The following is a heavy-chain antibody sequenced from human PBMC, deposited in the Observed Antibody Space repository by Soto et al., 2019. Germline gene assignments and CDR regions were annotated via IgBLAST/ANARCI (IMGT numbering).Heavy chain of an antibody. CDR1: GFTFSSYA. CDR3: AREGCSSTSCYNDAFDI. Sequence: HPGGSLRLSCAASGFTFSSYAMHWVRQAPGKGLEWVAVISYDGSNKYYADSVKGRFTISRDNSKNTLYLQMNSLRAEDTAVYYCAREGCSSTSCYNDAFDIWGQGTMVTVSS. V-gene: IGHV3-30-3*01. D-gene: IGHD2-2*02. CDR2: ISYDGSNK. J-gene: IGHJ3*02.